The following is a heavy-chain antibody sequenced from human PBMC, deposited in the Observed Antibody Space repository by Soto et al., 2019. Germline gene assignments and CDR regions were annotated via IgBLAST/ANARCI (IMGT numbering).Heavy chain of an antibody. J-gene: IGHJ4*02. V-gene: IGHV3-30-3*01. CDR3: AVRALFSY. D-gene: IGHD3-3*01. Sequence: PGGSLRLSCAASGFTFSTYAMHWVRQAPGKGLEWVALISFDGSNTYYADSVKGRFTISRDNSKNTLYLQMNSLRAEDTAVYYCAVRALFSYWGQGTLVTVSS. CDR2: ISFDGSNT. CDR1: GFTFSTYA.